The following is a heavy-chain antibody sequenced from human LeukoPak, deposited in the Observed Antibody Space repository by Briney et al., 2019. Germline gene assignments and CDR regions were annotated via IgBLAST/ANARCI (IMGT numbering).Heavy chain of an antibody. CDR1: GGSISSYY. V-gene: IGHV4-59*08. CDR2: IYYSGST. CDR3: ARAYYYDSSLRGAFDI. J-gene: IGHJ3*02. Sequence: MTSETLSLTCTVSGGSISSYYWSWIRQPPGKGLEWIGYIYYSGSTNYNPSLKSRVTISVDTSKNQFSLKLSSVTAADTAVYYCARAYYYDSSLRGAFDIWGQGTMVTVSS. D-gene: IGHD3-22*01.